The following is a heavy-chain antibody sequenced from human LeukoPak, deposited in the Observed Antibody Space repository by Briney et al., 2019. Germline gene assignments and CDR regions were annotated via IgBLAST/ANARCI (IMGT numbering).Heavy chain of an antibody. J-gene: IGHJ4*02. Sequence: GGSLRLSCAASGFTFSTFAMSWVRQDPGRGLEWVSSITGAGSTKYYPESVKGRFTISRDNSKNTLYLQMNSLRVEDTAVYFCVRDRNYFEALQRSYWGQGTLVTVSS. CDR2: ITGAGSTK. CDR1: GFTFSTFA. V-gene: IGHV3-23*01. CDR3: VRDRNYFEALQRSY. D-gene: IGHD1-7*01.